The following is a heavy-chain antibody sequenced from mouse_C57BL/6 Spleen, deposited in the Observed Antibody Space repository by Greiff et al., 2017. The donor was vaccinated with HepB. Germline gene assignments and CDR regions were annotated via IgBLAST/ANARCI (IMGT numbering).Heavy chain of an antibody. CDR3: ARDGVWDYYAMDY. CDR2: ISSGSSTI. Sequence: DVMLVESGGGLVKPGGSLKLSCAASGFTFSDYGMHWVRQAPEKGLEWVAYISSGSSTIYYADTVKGRFTISRDNAKNTLFLQMTSLRSEDTAMYYCARDGVWDYYAMDYWGQGTSVTVSS. V-gene: IGHV5-17*01. CDR1: GFTFSDYG. D-gene: IGHD2-10*02. J-gene: IGHJ4*01.